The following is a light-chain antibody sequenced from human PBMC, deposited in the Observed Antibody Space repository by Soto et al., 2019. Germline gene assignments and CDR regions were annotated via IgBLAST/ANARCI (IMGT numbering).Light chain of an antibody. V-gene: IGLV2-23*02. CDR3: CSYAGSSPPYGV. CDR2: EVS. CDR1: SSDVGSYNL. J-gene: IGLJ1*01. Sequence: QSVLTQPASVSGSPGQSITISCTGTSSDVGSYNLVSWYQQHPGKAPKLMIYEVSKRPSGVSNRFSGSKSGNTASLTISGLQAEDEADYYCCSYAGSSPPYGVFGTGTKVTVL.